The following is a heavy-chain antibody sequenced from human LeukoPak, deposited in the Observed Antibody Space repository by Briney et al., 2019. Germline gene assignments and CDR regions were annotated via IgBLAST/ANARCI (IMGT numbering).Heavy chain of an antibody. CDR1: GGTFSSYA. V-gene: IGHV1-69*05. CDR2: IIPIFGTA. D-gene: IGHD1-26*01. J-gene: IGHJ4*02. Sequence: SVKVSCKASGGTFSSYAISWVRQAPGQGLEWVGGIIPIFGTANYAQKFQGRVTITTDESTSTAYMELSSLRSEDTAMYYCAREVSLSGSYTHSELWGQGTLVTVSS. CDR3: AREVSLSGSYTHSEL.